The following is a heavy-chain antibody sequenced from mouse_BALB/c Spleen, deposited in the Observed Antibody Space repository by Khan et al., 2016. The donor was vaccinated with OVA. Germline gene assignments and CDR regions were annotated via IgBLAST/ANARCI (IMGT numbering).Heavy chain of an antibody. V-gene: IGHV2-2*02. Sequence: QVQLKQSGPGLVQPSQSLSITCTVSGYSLTSYGVHWVRQSPGKGLEWLGVIWSGGSTDYTAAFISRLSISKDNSKSQVLLKMSSLHANDTANYYCARSPNSLLRVRRAMDYWGQGTSVTVSS. CDR2: IWSGGST. CDR1: GYSLTSYG. CDR3: ARSPNSLLRVRRAMDY. D-gene: IGHD1-2*01. J-gene: IGHJ4*01.